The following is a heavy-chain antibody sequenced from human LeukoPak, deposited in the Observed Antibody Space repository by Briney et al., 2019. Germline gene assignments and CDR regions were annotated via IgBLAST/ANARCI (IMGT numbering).Heavy chain of an antibody. Sequence: QSGGSLRLSCAASGFTFSSYGMHWVRQAPGKGLEWVAFIRYDGSNKYYADSVKGRFTISRDNSKNTLYLQMNSLRAEDTAVYYCAKGIGSWSAHWFDPWGQGTLVTVSS. J-gene: IGHJ5*02. CDR2: IRYDGSNK. V-gene: IGHV3-30*02. CDR3: AKGIGSWSAHWFDP. D-gene: IGHD6-13*01. CDR1: GFTFSSYG.